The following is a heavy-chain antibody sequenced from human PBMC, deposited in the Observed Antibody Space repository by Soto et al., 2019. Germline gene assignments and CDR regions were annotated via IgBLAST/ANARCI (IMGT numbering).Heavy chain of an antibody. CDR1: VFTFDDYT. D-gene: IGHD3-10*01. Sequence: RLSCAASVFTFDDYTMHWVRQAPGKGLEWVSLITWDGGSTFYSDSVKGRFTISRDNIKNSLILQMSSLRTDDTALYFCAKEKSRIFDYWSQGTLVTVSS. CDR3: AKEKSRIFDY. J-gene: IGHJ4*02. CDR2: ITWDGGST. V-gene: IGHV3-43*01.